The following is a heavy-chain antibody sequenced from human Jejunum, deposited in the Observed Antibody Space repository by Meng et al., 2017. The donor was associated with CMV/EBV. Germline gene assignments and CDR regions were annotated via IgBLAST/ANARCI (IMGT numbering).Heavy chain of an antibody. D-gene: IGHD3-10*01. CDR2: ISYRGRT. CDR3: ASGSGNYNVLGTWFDP. Sequence: SITTGGYYWSWIRQPPGRGLGWVAYISYRGRTFYNPSLQSRVVISLDTSKNQFSLRVNSVTAADTAVYYCASGSGNYNVLGTWFDPWGQGSLVTVSS. J-gene: IGHJ5*02. V-gene: IGHV4-30-4*01. CDR1: SITTGGYY.